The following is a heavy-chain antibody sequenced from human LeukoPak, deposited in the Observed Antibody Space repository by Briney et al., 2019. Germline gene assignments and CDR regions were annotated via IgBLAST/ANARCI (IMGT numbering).Heavy chain of an antibody. CDR2: IYYTGSS. Sequence: SETLSLTCAVSGGSVSSSTYYWGWIRQPPGKGLEWIGNIYYTGSSYYNPSLKSRVTMSVDTSKNQFALKMNSVTAADTAVYYCARLSKGRYFDYIFDFWGQGTLLTVSS. CDR3: ARLSKGRYFDYIFDF. J-gene: IGHJ4*02. V-gene: IGHV4-39*01. D-gene: IGHD3-9*01. CDR1: GGSVSSSTYY.